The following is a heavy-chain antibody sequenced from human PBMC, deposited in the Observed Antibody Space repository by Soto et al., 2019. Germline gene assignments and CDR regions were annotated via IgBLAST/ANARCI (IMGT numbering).Heavy chain of an antibody. V-gene: IGHV3-30*18. Sequence: GGSLRLSCTVSGFTFSAFAMYWVRQAPGKGPEWVALISYDGTNEDYAESVRGRFTISRDNSKNTLYLDMNSLSAEDSAVYFCAKGVVREPAYFDYWGQGTLVTVSS. CDR2: ISYDGTNE. CDR1: GFTFSAFA. J-gene: IGHJ4*02. D-gene: IGHD3-10*01. CDR3: AKGVVREPAYFDY.